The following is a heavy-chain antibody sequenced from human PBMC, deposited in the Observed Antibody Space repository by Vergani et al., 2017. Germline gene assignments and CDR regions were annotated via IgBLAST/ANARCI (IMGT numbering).Heavy chain of an antibody. J-gene: IGHJ4*02. Sequence: EVQLVQSGAEVKKPGESLKISCQGSGYSITNYWIAWVRQRPGKGLEWMGIIYAGDSDVRYSPSFQGQVTMSVDKSISTAYLQWSSLKASDTAMYYCARGWSGYLGNFDYWGQGTLVTVSS. V-gene: IGHV5-51*03. CDR3: ARGWSGYLGNFDY. D-gene: IGHD3-3*01. CDR2: IYAGDSDV. CDR1: GYSITNYW.